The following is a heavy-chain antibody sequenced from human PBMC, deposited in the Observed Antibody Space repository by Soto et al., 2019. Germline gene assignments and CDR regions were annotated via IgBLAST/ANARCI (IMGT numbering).Heavy chain of an antibody. CDR1: GFILWCYD. J-gene: IGHJ6*02. V-gene: IGHV3-48*03. CDR2: ISSSGSTI. CDR3: ARDHKGGYYYYGMDV. Sequence: GGPVRLLCGAWGFILWCYDVMWVRGARGKGLEWVSYISSSGSTIYYADSVKGRFTISRDNAKNSLYLQMNSLRAEDTAVYYCARDHKGGYYYYGMDVWGQGTTVTVSS.